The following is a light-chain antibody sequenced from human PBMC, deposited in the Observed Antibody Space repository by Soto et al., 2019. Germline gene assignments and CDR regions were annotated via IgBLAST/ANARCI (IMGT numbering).Light chain of an antibody. V-gene: IGKV3-11*01. CDR3: QQRFTWPS. J-gene: IGKJ3*01. CDR2: DAS. CDR1: QSISSY. Sequence: ETVLTQSPATLSLSPGERATLSCRASQSISSYLAWYQQKPGQAPRLLIYDASNRATGIPARFSGSGSGTDFTLTISSLEPEDFAVYYCQQRFTWPSFGPGT.